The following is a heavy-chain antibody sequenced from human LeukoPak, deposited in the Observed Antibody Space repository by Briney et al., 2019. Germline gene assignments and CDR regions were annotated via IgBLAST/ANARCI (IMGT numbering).Heavy chain of an antibody. Sequence: GGSLRLSCAASGFTFSSYAMHWVRQAPGKGLEWVAVISYDGSNKYYADSVKGRFTISRDNSKNTLYLQMNSLRAEDTAVYYCARDSKPHGYSYQFDYWGQGTLVTVSS. CDR1: GFTFSSYA. V-gene: IGHV3-30-3*01. D-gene: IGHD5-18*01. CDR3: ARDSKPHGYSYQFDY. CDR2: ISYDGSNK. J-gene: IGHJ4*02.